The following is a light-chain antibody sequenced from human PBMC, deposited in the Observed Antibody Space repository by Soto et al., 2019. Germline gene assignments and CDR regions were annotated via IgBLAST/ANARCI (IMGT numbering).Light chain of an antibody. CDR3: QSYDSSLSGWL. V-gene: IGLV1-40*01. J-gene: IGLJ2*01. Sequence: QSVLTQPPSVSGAPGQRVTISCTGSSSNIGAGFDVHWYQHLPGTAPEPLIYDNTNRPSGVPDRFSGSKSGTSASLAITGLQAEDEADYYCQSYDSSLSGWLFGGGTKVTVL. CDR1: SSNIGAGFD. CDR2: DNT.